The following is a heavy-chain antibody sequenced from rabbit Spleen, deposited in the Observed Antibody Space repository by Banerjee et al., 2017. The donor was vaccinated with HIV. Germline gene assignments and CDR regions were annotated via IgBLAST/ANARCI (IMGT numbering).Heavy chain of an antibody. CDR2: IEPIFGNT. CDR1: GFDFSSYY. CDR3: VRGASSSGYYSL. Sequence: QLKETGGGLVQPGGSLTLSCKASGFDFSSYYMSWVRQAPGKGLEWIGYIEPIFGNTYYANWVNGRFTISSHNAQNTLYLQLNSLTAADTATYFCVRGASSSGYYSLWGPGTLVTVS. J-gene: IGHJ4*01. D-gene: IGHD1-1*01. V-gene: IGHV1S7*01.